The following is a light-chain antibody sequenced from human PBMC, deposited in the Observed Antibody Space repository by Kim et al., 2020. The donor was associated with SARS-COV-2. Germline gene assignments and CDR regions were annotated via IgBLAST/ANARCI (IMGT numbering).Light chain of an antibody. J-gene: IGLJ1*01. CDR2: RDT. V-gene: IGLV3-1*01. CDR3: QAWDSSIYV. Sequence: VSPGKTASITCSGDKLGDKYASWYQQKPGQSPVVVIFRDTRRPSGIPERFSGSNSGNTATLTISGTQAMDEADYYCQAWDSSIYVFGTGTKVTVL. CDR1: KLGDKY.